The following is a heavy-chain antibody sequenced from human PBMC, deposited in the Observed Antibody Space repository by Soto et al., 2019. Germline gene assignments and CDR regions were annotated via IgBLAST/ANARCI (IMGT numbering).Heavy chain of an antibody. CDR2: IDPKSGDT. CDR3: ARRHRPYYIGWCFDH. Sequence: ASVKGYCKASGYTFTENLSHWLRRAHGQRLQWLGRIDPKSGDTTFAPTFQGRVTMTRDTSTNTAYLELTRLTSDDTAIYYCARRHRPYYIGWCFDHWGQGTLVTVSS. D-gene: IGHD2-21*01. V-gene: IGHV1-2*02. CDR1: GYTFTENL. J-gene: IGHJ4*03.